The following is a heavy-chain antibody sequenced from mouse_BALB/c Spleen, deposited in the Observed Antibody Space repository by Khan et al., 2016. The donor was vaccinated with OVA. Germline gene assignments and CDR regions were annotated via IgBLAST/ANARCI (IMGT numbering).Heavy chain of an antibody. CDR2: IDPYNGGT. D-gene: IGHD1-1*01. J-gene: IGHJ2*01. CDR1: GYSFTDYN. V-gene: IGHV1S135*01. CDR3: VRTDSYGSSYYFDY. Sequence: VQLQQSGPELVKPGASVKVSCKASGYSFTDYNMFWVKQSHGKSLEWIGYIDPYNGGTSYNQKFKGKATLTVDKSSSTAFMHLSSLTSEDSAVLYCVRTDSYGSSYYFDYWGQGTTLTVSS.